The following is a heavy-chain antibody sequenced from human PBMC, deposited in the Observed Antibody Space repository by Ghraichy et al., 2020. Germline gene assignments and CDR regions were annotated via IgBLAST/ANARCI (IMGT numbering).Heavy chain of an antibody. Sequence: GGSLRLSCAASGFTFSTYSMSWVRQAPGKGLEWVSFIRSSSSYMYYADSVKGRFTVSRDNAKNSLYLQMNSLKAEDTAVYYCARDQALYCSSTSCSYGMDVWGQGTTVTVSS. D-gene: IGHD2-2*01. CDR1: GFTFSTYS. CDR2: IRSSSSYM. V-gene: IGHV3-21*01. CDR3: ARDQALYCSSTSCSYGMDV. J-gene: IGHJ6*02.